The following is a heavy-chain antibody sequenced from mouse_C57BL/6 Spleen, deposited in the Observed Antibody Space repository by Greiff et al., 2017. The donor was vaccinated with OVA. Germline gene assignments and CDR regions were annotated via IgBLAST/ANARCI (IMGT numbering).Heavy chain of an antibody. CDR3: ARGGYDWFAY. Sequence: EVQGVESGPGMVKPSQSLSLPCTVTGYSITSGYDWHWIRPFPGNQLEWLGYISYSGSNNYNPSLKSRISITHDTSKNHFFLKLKSVTTEDTATYYCARGGYDWFAYWGQGTLVTVSA. D-gene: IGHD2-2*01. CDR2: ISYSGSN. J-gene: IGHJ3*01. CDR1: GYSITSGYD. V-gene: IGHV3-1*01.